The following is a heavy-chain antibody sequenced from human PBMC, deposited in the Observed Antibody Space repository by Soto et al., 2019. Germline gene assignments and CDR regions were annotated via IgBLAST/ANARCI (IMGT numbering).Heavy chain of an antibody. J-gene: IGHJ4*02. CDR1: GGTFSSFS. D-gene: IGHD2-8*01. CDR2: IIPVSGTP. CDR3: ARDLIEMAVMGFWVY. V-gene: IGHV1-69*12. Sequence: QVHVMQSGPEVKKPGSSVKVSCKTYGGTFSSFSISWVRQARGQGLEWMGGIIPVSGTPHYAQKFQDRVTITADESTRTSYMELSSLTSDDTATYYCARDLIEMAVMGFWVYWGQGSLVTVSS.